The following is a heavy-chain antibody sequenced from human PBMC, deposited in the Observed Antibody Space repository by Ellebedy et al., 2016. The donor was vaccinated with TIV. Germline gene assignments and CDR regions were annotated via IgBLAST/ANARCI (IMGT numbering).Heavy chain of an antibody. J-gene: IGHJ3*02. CDR1: GGSISSSSYY. Sequence: SETLSLXCTVSGGSISSSSYYWGWIRQPPGKGLEWIGSIYYSGSTYYNPSLKSRVTISVDRSKNQFSLKLSSVTAADTAVYYCARDYGGNSDAFDIWGQGTMVTVSS. CDR2: IYYSGST. CDR3: ARDYGGNSDAFDI. V-gene: IGHV4-39*07. D-gene: IGHD4-23*01.